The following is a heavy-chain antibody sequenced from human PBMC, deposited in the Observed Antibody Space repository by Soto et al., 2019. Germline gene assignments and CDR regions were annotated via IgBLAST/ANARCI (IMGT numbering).Heavy chain of an antibody. D-gene: IGHD5-12*01. CDR2: ISYDGSNK. V-gene: IGHV3-30-3*01. J-gene: IGHJ6*02. CDR1: GFTFSSYA. Sequence: VQLVESGGGVVQPGRSLRLSCAASGFTFSSYAMHWVRQAPGKGLEWVAVISYDGSNKYYADSVKGRFTISRDNSKNTLYLQMNSLRAEDTAVYYCARDLGWLQYIYYYGMDVWGQGTTVTVSS. CDR3: ARDLGWLQYIYYYGMDV.